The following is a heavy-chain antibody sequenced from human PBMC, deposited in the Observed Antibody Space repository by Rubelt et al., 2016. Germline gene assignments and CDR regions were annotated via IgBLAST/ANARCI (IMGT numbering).Heavy chain of an antibody. CDR1: TFSSYA. CDR2: ISGSGGST. Sequence: TFSSYAMSWVRQAPGKGLEWVSAISGSGGSTYYADSVKGRFTISRDNAKNSLYLQMNSLRAEDTAVYYCARDLIAAAGTGSLDCWGQGTLVTVSS. D-gene: IGHD6-13*01. CDR3: ARDLIAAAGTGSLDC. J-gene: IGHJ4*02. V-gene: IGHV3-23*01.